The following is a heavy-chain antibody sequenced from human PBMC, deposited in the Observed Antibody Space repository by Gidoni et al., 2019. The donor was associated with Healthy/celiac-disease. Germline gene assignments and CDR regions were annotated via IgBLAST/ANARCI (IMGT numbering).Heavy chain of an antibody. Sequence: QVQLQESGPGLVKPSETLSLTCTVSGYSISSGYYWGWIRQPPGKGLEWMGSIYHSGSTYYNPSLKSRVTISVDTSKNQFSLKLSSVTAADTAVYYCARSPVGYYDSLPFDYWGQGTLVTVSS. CDR1: GYSISSGYY. CDR2: IYHSGST. J-gene: IGHJ4*02. V-gene: IGHV4-38-2*02. CDR3: ARSPVGYYDSLPFDY. D-gene: IGHD3-3*01.